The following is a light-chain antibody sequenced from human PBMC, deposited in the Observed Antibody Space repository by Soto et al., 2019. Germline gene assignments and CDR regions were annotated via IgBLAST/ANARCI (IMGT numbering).Light chain of an antibody. CDR1: QDIRNY. CDR3: QQYDNLPFT. V-gene: IGKV1-33*01. Sequence: DIQMTQSPSSLSASVGDRVTITCQASQDIRNYLNWYQQKPGKAPKLLIYDASNLKTGVPSRFSGSGSGTDFTFTISSLQPADIATYYCQQYDNLPFTFVPGTKVDIK. J-gene: IGKJ3*01. CDR2: DAS.